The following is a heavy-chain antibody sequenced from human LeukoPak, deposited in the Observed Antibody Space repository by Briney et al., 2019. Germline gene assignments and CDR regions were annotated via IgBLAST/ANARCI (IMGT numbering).Heavy chain of an antibody. CDR1: GFTFSSYT. D-gene: IGHD6-19*01. CDR3: ARVVPGTGFFY. J-gene: IGHJ4*02. Sequence: GGSLRLSCAASGFTFSSYTMNWVRQPPGKGLEWVSAISSSSSHIYYADSVKGRYTISRDNAKHSLYLQMNSLRAEDTAVYYCARVVPGTGFFYWGQGTLVTVSS. CDR2: ISSSSSHI. V-gene: IGHV3-21*01.